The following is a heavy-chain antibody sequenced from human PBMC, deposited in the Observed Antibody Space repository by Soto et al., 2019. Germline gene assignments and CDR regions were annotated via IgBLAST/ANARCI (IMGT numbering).Heavy chain of an antibody. J-gene: IGHJ4*02. CDR3: GRGRSCTNGVCSIFGY. D-gene: IGHD2-8*01. CDR2: ITYSGNT. V-gene: IGHV4-31*03. Sequence: PSETLSLTCTVSGGSVSSVGYYWSWIRQHPGKGLEWLGYITYSGNTYYNPSIESRVTMSADTSKNQFSLKLSSVTAADTAVYFCGRGRSCTNGVCSIFGYWYQGTLITVSS. CDR1: GGSVSSVGYY.